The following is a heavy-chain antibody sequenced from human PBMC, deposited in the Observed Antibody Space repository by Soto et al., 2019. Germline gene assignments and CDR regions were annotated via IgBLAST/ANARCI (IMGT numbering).Heavy chain of an antibody. CDR2: TYYRSRWYN. D-gene: IGHD3-16*01. V-gene: IGHV6-1*01. Sequence: SQTLSLTCAISGDSVSGNSAAWNWIRQSPSRGLEWLGRTYYRSRWYNDYAVSVKSRITVTPDTSKNQFSLHLNSVTPEDTAVCYCAREFTYYVSIDSYLDYWGQGALVTVSS. CDR3: AREFTYYVSIDSYLDY. CDR1: GDSVSGNSAA. J-gene: IGHJ4*02.